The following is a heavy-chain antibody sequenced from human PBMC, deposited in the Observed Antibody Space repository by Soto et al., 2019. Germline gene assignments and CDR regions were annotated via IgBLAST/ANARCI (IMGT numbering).Heavy chain of an antibody. V-gene: IGHV3-33*01. D-gene: IGHD3-3*01. CDR2: IWYDGSNK. Sequence: GGSRRLSCAASGCTFSSYGMHWVRQAPGKGLEWVAVIWYDGSNKYYADSVKGRFTISRDNSKNTLYLQMNSLRAEDTAVYYCARELNYDFWSGGPFDYWGQGTLVTV. CDR3: ARELNYDFWSGGPFDY. CDR1: GCTFSSYG. J-gene: IGHJ4*02.